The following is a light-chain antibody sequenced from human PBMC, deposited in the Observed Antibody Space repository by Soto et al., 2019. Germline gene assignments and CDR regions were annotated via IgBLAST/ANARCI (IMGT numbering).Light chain of an antibody. CDR2: GAS. J-gene: IGKJ2*01. Sequence: EIVLTQSPGTLSLSPGERATLSCRASQSVSSSYLAWYQQKPGQAPRLLIYGASSRTTRIPDRFSGSGSGTDFTLTISRLEPEDFAVYYCQQYGSSLLMYTFGQGTKLEIK. V-gene: IGKV3-20*01. CDR3: QQYGSSLLMYT. CDR1: QSVSSSY.